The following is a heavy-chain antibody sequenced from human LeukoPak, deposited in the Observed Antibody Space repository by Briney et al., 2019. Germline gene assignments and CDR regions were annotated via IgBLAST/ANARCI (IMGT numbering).Heavy chain of an antibody. J-gene: IGHJ3*02. CDR2: ISRSSSTI. Sequence: GSLRLSCAASGFTFSDYYISWIRQAPGKGLEWVSYISRSSSTIYYADSLKGRFTISRDNAKNSMYLQMNSLRAEDKAVYYCARDIVVVVAATRGFDIWGQGTMVTVSS. CDR3: ARDIVVVVAATRGFDI. V-gene: IGHV3-11*01. CDR1: GFTFSDYY. D-gene: IGHD2-15*01.